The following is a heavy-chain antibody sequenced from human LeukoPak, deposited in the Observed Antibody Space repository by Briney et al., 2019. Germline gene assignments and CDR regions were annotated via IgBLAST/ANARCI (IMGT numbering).Heavy chain of an antibody. CDR3: ARLVSRGVEVADKLPDY. V-gene: IGHV5-51*01. J-gene: IGHJ4*02. CDR2: INPSDSYA. Sequence: GESLRISCEGSTYSFTSFWIGWVRQMSGKGPEWMGIINPSDSYARYSPSFQGQVTISVDKSISTAYLQWDSLKASDTAMYYCARLVSRGVEVADKLPDYWGQGTLVTVSS. D-gene: IGHD6-19*01. CDR1: TYSFTSFW.